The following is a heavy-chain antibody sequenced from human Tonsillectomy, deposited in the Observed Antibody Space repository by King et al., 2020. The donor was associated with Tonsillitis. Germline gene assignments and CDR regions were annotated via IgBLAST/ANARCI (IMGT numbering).Heavy chain of an antibody. CDR2: IYYSGST. J-gene: IGHJ6*02. CDR3: ARVKGSYDILTGYYTYYYYGMDV. CDR1: GGSISSYY. D-gene: IGHD3-9*01. Sequence: VQLQESGPGLVKPSETLSLTCTVSGGSISSYYWSWIRQPPGKGLEGIGYIYYSGSTNYNPSLKSRVTISVDTSKNQFSLKLSSVTAADTAVYYCARVKGSYDILTGYYTYYYYGMDVWGQGTTGTVSS. V-gene: IGHV4-59*01.